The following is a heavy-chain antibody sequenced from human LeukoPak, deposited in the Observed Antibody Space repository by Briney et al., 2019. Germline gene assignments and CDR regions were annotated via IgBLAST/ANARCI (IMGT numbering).Heavy chain of an antibody. D-gene: IGHD1-26*01. CDR1: GYSFTSYW. Sequence: GESLKISCKGSGYSFTSYWIGWVRQMPGKGLEWMGIIYPGDSDTRYSPSFQGQVTISADKSISTAYLQWSSLKASDTAMYYCASYSGSYPNPGFHDAFDIWGQGTMVTVSS. V-gene: IGHV5-51*01. CDR3: ASYSGSYPNPGFHDAFDI. CDR2: IYPGDSDT. J-gene: IGHJ3*02.